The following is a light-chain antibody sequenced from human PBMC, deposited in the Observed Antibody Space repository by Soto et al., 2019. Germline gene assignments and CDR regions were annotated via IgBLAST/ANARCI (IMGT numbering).Light chain of an antibody. V-gene: IGLV2-23*02. CDR3: CSYAGGSTS. CDR1: SSDVGSSDL. J-gene: IGLJ1*01. CDR2: EVT. Sequence: QSALTQPASVSGSPGQSITISCTGTSSDVGSSDLVSRYQQHPGKAPKLIIYEVTKRPSGVSNRFSGSKSGNTASLTISGLQAEDEADYYCCSYAGGSTSFGTGTKLTVL.